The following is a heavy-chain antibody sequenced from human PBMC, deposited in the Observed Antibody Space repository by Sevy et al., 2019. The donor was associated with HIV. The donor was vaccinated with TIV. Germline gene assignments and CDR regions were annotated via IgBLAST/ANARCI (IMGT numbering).Heavy chain of an antibody. CDR2: ISWDGGST. Sequence: GGCLRLSCAASGFTFDDYTMHWVRQAPGKGLEWVSLISWDGGSTYYADSVKGRFTISRDNSKNSLYLQMNSLRTEDTALYYCAKEGWYSSSWQIHFDYWGQGTLVTVSS. CDR1: GFTFDDYT. J-gene: IGHJ4*02. V-gene: IGHV3-43*01. CDR3: AKEGWYSSSWQIHFDY. D-gene: IGHD6-13*01.